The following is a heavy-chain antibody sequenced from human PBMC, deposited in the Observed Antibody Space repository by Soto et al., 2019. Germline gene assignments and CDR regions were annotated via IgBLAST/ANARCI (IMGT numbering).Heavy chain of an antibody. V-gene: IGHV4-39*01. J-gene: IGHJ4*02. D-gene: IGHD3-22*01. CDR3: ARLGYDSSGYYLFDY. CDR2: IYYSGST. Sequence: LETLSLTCTVSGGSISSSSYYWGWIRQPPGKGLEWIGSIYYSGSTYYNPSLKSRVTISVDTSKNQFSLKLSSVTAADTAVYYCARLGYDSSGYYLFDYWGQGTLVTVSS. CDR1: GGSISSSSYY.